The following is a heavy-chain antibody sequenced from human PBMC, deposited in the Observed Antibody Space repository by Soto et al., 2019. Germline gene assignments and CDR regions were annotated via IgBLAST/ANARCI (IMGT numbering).Heavy chain of an antibody. Sequence: EVQVVESGGGLVQPGGSLRLSCAASGFTVRSSYMSWVRQAPGKGLEWVSSMYSGGTTYYADSVRGRFSISRDNSKNTLFLQMNSVRAEDTAVYDCAREMTAARGGSWGQGALVIVSS. J-gene: IGHJ5*02. CDR3: AREMTAARGGS. V-gene: IGHV3-66*01. CDR1: GFTVRSSY. D-gene: IGHD2-21*02. CDR2: MYSGGTT.